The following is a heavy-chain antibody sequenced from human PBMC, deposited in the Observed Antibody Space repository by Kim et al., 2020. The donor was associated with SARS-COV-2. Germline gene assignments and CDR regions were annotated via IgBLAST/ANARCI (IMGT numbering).Heavy chain of an antibody. V-gene: IGHV3-23*03. J-gene: IGHJ6*02. D-gene: IGHD6-13*01. Sequence: DSVRGRFSVSRDNSKDTVTLHMNSLSVEDTAVYYCAKDHLAAASDCYAMDVWGQGATVTVSS. CDR3: AKDHLAAASDCYAMDV.